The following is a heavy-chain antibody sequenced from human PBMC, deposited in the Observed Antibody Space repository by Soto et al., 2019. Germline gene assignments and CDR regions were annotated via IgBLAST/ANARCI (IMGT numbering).Heavy chain of an antibody. Sequence: ASVKVSCKTSGYTFINHYMHWVRQAPGKALDWMEIINPSYYSTTYAPKFHGIVTMAAATSTSAVYMELSSLRSDDTAVYYCTREFHYYDSSGPYDAFDIWGQGTMVTVSS. J-gene: IGHJ3*02. V-gene: IGHV1-46*01. CDR3: TREFHYYDSSGPYDAFDI. CDR1: GYTFINHY. D-gene: IGHD3-22*01. CDR2: INPSYYST.